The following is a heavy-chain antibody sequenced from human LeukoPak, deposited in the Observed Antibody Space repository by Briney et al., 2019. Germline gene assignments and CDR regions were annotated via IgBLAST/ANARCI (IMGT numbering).Heavy chain of an antibody. V-gene: IGHV4-31*03. D-gene: IGHD2-15*01. J-gene: IGHJ4*02. CDR1: GGSISSGGYY. CDR2: IYYSGST. Sequence: SQTLSLTSTVSGGSISSGGYYWSWIRQHPGKGLEWIGYIYYSGSTYYNPSLKSRVTISVDTSKNQFSLKLSSVTAADTAVYYCARTQYCSGGSCPIFDYWGQGTLVTVSS. CDR3: ARTQYCSGGSCPIFDY.